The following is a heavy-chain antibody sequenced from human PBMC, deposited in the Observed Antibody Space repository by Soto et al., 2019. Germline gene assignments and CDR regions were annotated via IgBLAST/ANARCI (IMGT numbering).Heavy chain of an antibody. CDR1: GGSISSSSYY. CDR2: IYYSGST. D-gene: IGHD3-22*01. J-gene: IGHJ3*02. CDR3: ARTYDGSGPNSGGYGFDI. Sequence: ASETLSLTCTVSGGSISSSSYYWGWIRQPPGKGLEWIGSIYYSGSTYYNPSLKSRVTISVDTSKNQFSLKLSSVTAADTAVYYCARTYDGSGPNSGGYGFDIWGQGTMVT. V-gene: IGHV4-39*01.